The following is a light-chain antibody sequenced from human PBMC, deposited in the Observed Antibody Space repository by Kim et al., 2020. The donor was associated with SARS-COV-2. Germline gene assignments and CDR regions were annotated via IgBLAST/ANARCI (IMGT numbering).Light chain of an antibody. CDR3: GSYVGNNNFV. CDR1: SSEVGGYNY. J-gene: IGLJ1*01. Sequence: QYALTQPPSASGSPGQSVTISCTGTSSEVGGYNYVSWYQHHPGKAPKLMIYEVTKRPSGVPDRFSGSKSGNTASLTVSGLQAEDEADYYCGSYVGNNNFVFGTGTKVTVL. CDR2: EVT. V-gene: IGLV2-8*01.